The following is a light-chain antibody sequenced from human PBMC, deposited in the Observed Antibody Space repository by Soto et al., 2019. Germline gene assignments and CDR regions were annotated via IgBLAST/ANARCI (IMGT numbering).Light chain of an antibody. CDR1: SSNIGAGYE. J-gene: IGLJ1*01. CDR2: ENN. V-gene: IGLV1-40*01. CDR3: QSYDSSLSGYV. Sequence: QSVLTQPPSVSEAPGQRVTISCTGSSSNIGAGYEAHWYQQVPGTAPKLLIYENNNRPSGVPDRFSGSKSGTSASLAITGXXXXXXXXYYCQSYDSSLSGYVFGTGTKVTV.